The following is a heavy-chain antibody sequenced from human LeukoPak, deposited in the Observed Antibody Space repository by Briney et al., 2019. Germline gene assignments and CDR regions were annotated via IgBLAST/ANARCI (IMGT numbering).Heavy chain of an antibody. CDR2: IYYSGST. CDR1: GGSISSSSYY. D-gene: IGHD1-26*01. J-gene: IGHJ4*02. Sequence: ETLSLTCTVSGGSISSSSYYWGWIRQPPGKGLEWIGSIYYSGSTYYNPSLKSRVTISVDTSKNQFSLKLSSVTAADTAVYCCARRDGGSYYWFDYWGQGTLVTVSS. CDR3: ARRDGGSYYWFDY. V-gene: IGHV4-39*01.